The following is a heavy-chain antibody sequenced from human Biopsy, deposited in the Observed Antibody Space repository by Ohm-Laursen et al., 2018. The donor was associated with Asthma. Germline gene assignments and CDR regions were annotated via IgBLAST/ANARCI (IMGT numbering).Heavy chain of an antibody. J-gene: IGHJ4*02. CDR1: GFTFKDAW. CDR2: ISYDGSSI. D-gene: IGHD6-19*01. Sequence: SLRLSCTASGFTFKDAWMSWVRQVPGKGLEWVAVISYDGSSIYYADSVKGRFTISRDNSKNTLSLQMNSLTAEDTAVYYCAREGVAGTHIEDWGQGTLVTVSS. CDR3: AREGVAGTHIED. V-gene: IGHV3-30-3*01.